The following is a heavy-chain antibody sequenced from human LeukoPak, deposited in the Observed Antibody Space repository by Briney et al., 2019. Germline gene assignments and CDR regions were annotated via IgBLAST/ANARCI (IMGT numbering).Heavy chain of an antibody. Sequence: SVKVSCKASGGTFSSYAISWVRQAPGQGLEWMGGIIPIFGTANYAQKFQGRVTITADESTSTAYMELSSLRPEDTAVYYCAGGTIFGVVIISFDYWGQGTLVTVSS. CDR1: GGTFSSYA. CDR3: AGGTIFGVVIISFDY. J-gene: IGHJ4*02. D-gene: IGHD3-3*01. V-gene: IGHV1-69*13. CDR2: IIPIFGTA.